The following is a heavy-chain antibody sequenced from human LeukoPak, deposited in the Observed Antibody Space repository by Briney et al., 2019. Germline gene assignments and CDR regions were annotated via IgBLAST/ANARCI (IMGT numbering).Heavy chain of an antibody. CDR2: ISGGGVST. D-gene: IGHD2-15*01. Sequence: PGGSLRLSCAASRFTFSSFPMSWVRQAPGKGLEWVSVISGGGVSTYYADSVKGRFTISRDNSKNTLYLQMNSLRAEDTAVYYCAKGYGEWRSGGSCFDYWGQGTLVTVSS. CDR1: RFTFSSFP. V-gene: IGHV3-23*01. J-gene: IGHJ4*02. CDR3: AKGYGEWRSGGSCFDY.